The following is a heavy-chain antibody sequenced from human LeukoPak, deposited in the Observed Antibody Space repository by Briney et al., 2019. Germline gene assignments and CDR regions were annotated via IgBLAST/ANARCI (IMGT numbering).Heavy chain of an antibody. D-gene: IGHD4-17*01. V-gene: IGHV3-15*01. CDR2: INRKSDGGTT. CDR3: VTDSTVVSSDAHDDYFGYFDS. CDR1: GFTFINAW. Sequence: PGGSLRLSCAASGFTFINAWMSWVRQAPGKGLEWVGRINRKSDGGTTDYAAPVKGRFIISRDDSKNMLYLQMNSLKTEDTAVYYCVTDSTVVSSDAHDDYFGYFDSWGQGTLVTVSS. J-gene: IGHJ4*02.